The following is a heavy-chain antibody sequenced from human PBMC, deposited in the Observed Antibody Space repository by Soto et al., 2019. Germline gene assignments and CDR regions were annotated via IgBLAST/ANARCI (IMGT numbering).Heavy chain of an antibody. J-gene: IGHJ3*02. CDR3: AREGSGWYSRGAFDI. CDR2: IYYSGST. V-gene: IGHV4-31*02. Sequence: SETLSLTCTVSGGSISSGGYYWSWIRQHPGKGLEWIGYIYYSGSTYYNPSLKSRVTISVDTSKNQSSLKLSSVTAADTAVYYCAREGSGWYSRGAFDIWGQGTMVTVSS. D-gene: IGHD6-19*01. CDR1: GGSISSGGYY.